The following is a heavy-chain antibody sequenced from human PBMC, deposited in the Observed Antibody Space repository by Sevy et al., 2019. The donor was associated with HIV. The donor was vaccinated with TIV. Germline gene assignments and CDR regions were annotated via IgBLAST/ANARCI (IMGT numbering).Heavy chain of an antibody. Sequence: GGSLRLSCAASGFTFSSYWMHWVRQAPGKGLVWVSRINSDGSSTSYADSVKGRFTISRDNAKNTLYLQMNSLRAEDTAVYYCARDLEQQLVLGRQVAAYYYYYGMDVWGQGTTVTVSS. D-gene: IGHD6-13*01. CDR1: GFTFSSYW. CDR3: ARDLEQQLVLGRQVAAYYYYYGMDV. J-gene: IGHJ6*02. V-gene: IGHV3-74*01. CDR2: INSDGSST.